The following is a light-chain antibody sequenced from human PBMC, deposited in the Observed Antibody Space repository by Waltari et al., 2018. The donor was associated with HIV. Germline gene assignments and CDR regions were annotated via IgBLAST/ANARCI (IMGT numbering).Light chain of an antibody. V-gene: IGKV3-20*01. CDR3: QQYGTSPYT. Sequence: ENVLTQSPGTLSLSPGDRATLSCRASRSVSSNYLTWYQQRPGQAPRLLIYAASTRATAILDRFSGSGSGTDFTLTISRLEPEDFAVYYCQQYGTSPYTFGQGTKVEI. CDR1: RSVSSNY. CDR2: AAS. J-gene: IGKJ2*01.